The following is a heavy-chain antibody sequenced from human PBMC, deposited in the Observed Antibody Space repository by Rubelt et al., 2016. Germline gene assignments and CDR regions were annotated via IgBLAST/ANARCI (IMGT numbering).Heavy chain of an antibody. Sequence: QVQLQESGPGLVKPSETLSLTCTVSGGSISSYYWSWIRQPPGKGLEWIGYIYYSGSTNYNPSLKSVAPLPGERAKCKFPRKLGLVTAADTAVYYWARPAGVTREAGDSYYFDYWGQGTLVTVSS. CDR1: GGSISSYY. CDR2: IYYSGST. V-gene: IGHV4-59*01. J-gene: IGHJ4*02. D-gene: IGHD3-10*01. CDR3: ARPAGVTREAGDSYYFDY.